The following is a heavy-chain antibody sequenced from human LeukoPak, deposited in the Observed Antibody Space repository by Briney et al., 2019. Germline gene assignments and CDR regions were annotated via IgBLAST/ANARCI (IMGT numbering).Heavy chain of an antibody. J-gene: IGHJ4*02. Sequence: PGGSLRLSCVLSGFTVSSNYMSWVRQAPGKGLEWLSVLYSGGNTYYADSAKGRFTISRDNSENTLYLQMNSLRPEDTAVYYCARGLDSSVVYFDYWGQGTLVTVSS. V-gene: IGHV3-66*02. D-gene: IGHD3/OR15-3a*01. CDR1: GFTVSSNY. CDR3: ARGLDSSVVYFDY. CDR2: LYSGGNT.